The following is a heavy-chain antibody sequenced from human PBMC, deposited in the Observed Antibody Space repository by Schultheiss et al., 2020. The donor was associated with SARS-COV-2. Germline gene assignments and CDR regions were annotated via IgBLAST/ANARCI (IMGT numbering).Heavy chain of an antibody. CDR1: GGSISSGGYY. D-gene: IGHD2-8*01. CDR3: ARPGRRCTNGVCYTDWFDP. Sequence: SETLSLTCTVSGGSISSGGYYWGWIRQPPGKGLEWIGRIYTSGSTNYNPSLKSRVTMSVDTSKNQFSLKLSSVTAADTAVYYCARPGRRCTNGVCYTDWFDPWGQGTLVTVSS. CDR2: IYTSGST. J-gene: IGHJ5*02. V-gene: IGHV4-39*07.